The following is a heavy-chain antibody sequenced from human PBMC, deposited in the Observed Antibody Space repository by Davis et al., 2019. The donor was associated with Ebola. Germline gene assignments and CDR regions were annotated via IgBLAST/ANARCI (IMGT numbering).Heavy chain of an antibody. CDR1: GCSISPYY. CDR3: ARSYGAAPFDD. J-gene: IGHJ4*02. D-gene: IGHD1-26*01. CDR2: IYYSGST. Sequence: SETLSPTCTFPGCSISPYYCSWLRQPPGKGLEWIGNIYYSGSTKYNLSLKGRVAISVDTSKNKFSLKLSSVTASDTAVYYCARSYGAAPFDDWGQGTLVTVSS. V-gene: IGHV4-59*08.